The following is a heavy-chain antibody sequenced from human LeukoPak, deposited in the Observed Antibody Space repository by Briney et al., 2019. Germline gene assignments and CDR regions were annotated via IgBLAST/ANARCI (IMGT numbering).Heavy chain of an antibody. D-gene: IGHD6-25*01. V-gene: IGHV3-23*01. CDR1: GFIFRDYA. J-gene: IGHJ3*01. Sequence: GESLRLSCAASGFIFRDYALHWVRHAPGKGLEWVSGISGPGTSTYYVDSVKGRFTISRDNSKNLLFLQMDSLRAEDTALYYCAKPGGPGIAARGAFDLWGQGTMVTVS. CDR3: AKPGGPGIAARGAFDL. CDR2: ISGPGTST.